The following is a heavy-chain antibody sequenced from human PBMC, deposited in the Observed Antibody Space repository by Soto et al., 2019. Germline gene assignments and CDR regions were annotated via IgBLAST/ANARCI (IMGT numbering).Heavy chain of an antibody. CDR1: GFTFSSYA. Sequence: EVQLLESGGGLVQPGGSLRLSCAASGFTFSSYAMNWVRQAPGKGLEWVSVISGSGDSTYYADSVKGRFTISRDNSKNTLYLQMNSLRAEDTAVYYCARRHCGWYFDLWGRGTLVTVSS. V-gene: IGHV3-23*01. D-gene: IGHD2-21*02. CDR3: ARRHCGWYFDL. CDR2: ISGSGDST. J-gene: IGHJ2*01.